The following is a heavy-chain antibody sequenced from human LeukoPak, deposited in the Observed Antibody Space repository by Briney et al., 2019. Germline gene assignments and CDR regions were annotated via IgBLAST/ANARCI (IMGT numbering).Heavy chain of an antibody. CDR1: GFTFSDYY. V-gene: IGHV3-11*04. Sequence: GGSLRLSCAASGFTFSDYYMSWIRQAPGKVLEWVSYISSSGSTIYYADSVKGRFTISRDNAKNSLYLQMNSLRAEDTAVYYCAREGEEYYDILTGYPSFDYWGQGTLVTVSS. CDR3: AREGEEYYDILTGYPSFDY. J-gene: IGHJ4*02. D-gene: IGHD3-9*01. CDR2: ISSSGSTI.